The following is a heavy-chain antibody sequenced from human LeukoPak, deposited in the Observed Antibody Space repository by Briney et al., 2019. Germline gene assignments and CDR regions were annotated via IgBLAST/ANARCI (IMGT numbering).Heavy chain of an antibody. D-gene: IGHD3-22*01. Sequence: SETLSLTCTVSGGSISSSSYYWGWIRQPPGKGLEWIGSIYYSGSTYYNPFLKSRVTISVDTSKNQFSLKLSSVTAADTAVYYCARHSRHGYPHAFDIWGQGTMVTVSS. V-gene: IGHV4-39*01. CDR2: IYYSGST. CDR1: GGSISSSSYY. CDR3: ARHSRHGYPHAFDI. J-gene: IGHJ3*02.